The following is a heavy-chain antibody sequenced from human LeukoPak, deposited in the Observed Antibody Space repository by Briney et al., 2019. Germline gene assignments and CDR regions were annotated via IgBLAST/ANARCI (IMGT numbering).Heavy chain of an antibody. D-gene: IGHD6-19*01. CDR2: ISSRSYI. CDR1: GFTFSSYG. CDR3: ARDSEPVAGTYWSFDL. J-gene: IGHJ2*01. Sequence: PGGSLRLSCAASGFTFSSYGVHWVCQAPGKGLEWVSSISSRSYIYYADSVKGRFTISRDNAKNSLFLQMNSLRADDTAVYYCARDSEPVAGTYWSFDLWGRGTLVTVSS. V-gene: IGHV3-21*01.